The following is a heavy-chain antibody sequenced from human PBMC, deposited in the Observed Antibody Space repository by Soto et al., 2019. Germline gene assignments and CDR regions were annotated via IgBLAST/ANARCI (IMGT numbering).Heavy chain of an antibody. D-gene: IGHD3-22*01. CDR2: IYSGGST. J-gene: IGHJ4*02. V-gene: IGHV3-66*01. Sequence: GGSLRLSCAASGFTVSSNYMSWVRQAPGKGLEWVSVIYSGGSTYYADSVKGRFTISRDNSKNTLYLQMNSLRAEDTAVYYCASWDYDSSGYFRDWGQGTLVTVSS. CDR3: ASWDYDSSGYFRD. CDR1: GFTVSSNY.